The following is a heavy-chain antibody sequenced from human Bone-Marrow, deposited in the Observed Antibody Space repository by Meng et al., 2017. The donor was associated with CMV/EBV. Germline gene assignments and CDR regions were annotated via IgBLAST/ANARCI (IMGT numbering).Heavy chain of an antibody. CDR1: GFTFSSYA. D-gene: IGHD3-3*01. CDR3: ARGGDYDFWSGYLHYYGMDV. CDR2: ISYDGSNK. V-gene: IGHV3-30-3*02. Sequence: GESLKISCAASGFTFSSYAMHWVRQAPGKGLEWVAVISYDGSNKYYADSVKGRFTISRDNSKNTPYLQMNSLRAEDTAVYYCARGGDYDFWSGYLHYYGMDVWGQGTTVTVSS. J-gene: IGHJ6*02.